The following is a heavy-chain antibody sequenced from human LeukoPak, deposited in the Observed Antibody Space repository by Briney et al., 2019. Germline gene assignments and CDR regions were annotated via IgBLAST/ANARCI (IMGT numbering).Heavy chain of an antibody. J-gene: IGHJ4*02. D-gene: IGHD6-13*01. V-gene: IGHV4-39*01. CDR2: IYYSGST. CDR1: GGSITSISYY. Sequence: PSETLSLTCTVSGGSITSISYYWGWIRQPPGKGLELIGTIYYSGSTYYNPSLKSRGTISVDTSKNHFSLKLSSVTAADTAVYYCARHRTRWGGSGIAASIDFWGQGTLVSVSS. CDR3: ARHRTRWGGSGIAASIDF.